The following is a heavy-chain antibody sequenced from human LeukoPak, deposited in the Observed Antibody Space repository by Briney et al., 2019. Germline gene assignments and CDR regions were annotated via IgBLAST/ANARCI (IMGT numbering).Heavy chain of an antibody. J-gene: IGHJ4*02. CDR2: IKQDGSEK. Sequence: PGGSLRLSCAASGFTFSSYWMSWVRQAPGKGLEWVANIKQDGSEKYYVDSVKGRFTISRDNAKNSLYLQMNSLRAEDTAAYYCARDIDTAMVDYWGQGTLVTVSS. D-gene: IGHD5-18*01. CDR1: GFTFSSYW. CDR3: ARDIDTAMVDY. V-gene: IGHV3-7*04.